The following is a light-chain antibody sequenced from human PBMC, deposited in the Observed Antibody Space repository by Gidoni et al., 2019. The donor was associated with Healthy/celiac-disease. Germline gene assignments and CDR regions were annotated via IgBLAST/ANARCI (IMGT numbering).Light chain of an antibody. V-gene: IGKV2-28*01. CDR3: MQAQQTPWT. CDR2: VVS. Sequence: DIVMTQSPLSLPVTPGEPASISCRSSQSLLHSNVYNYLDWYLQKPGKSPQLLIYVVSNRASGVPDRFSGSGSGTDFTLKISRVEAEDVGVYYCMQAQQTPWTFGQGTKVEIK. J-gene: IGKJ1*01. CDR1: QSLLHSNVYNY.